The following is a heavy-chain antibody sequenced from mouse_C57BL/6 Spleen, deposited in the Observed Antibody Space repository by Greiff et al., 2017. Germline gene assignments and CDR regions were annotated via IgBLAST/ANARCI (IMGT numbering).Heavy chain of an antibody. CDR1: GYTFTSYW. CDR3: ASHYSNLRFAY. D-gene: IGHD2-5*01. CDR2: IDPSDSYT. V-gene: IGHV1-50*01. Sequence: VQLQQPGAELVKPGASVKLSCKASGYTFTSYWMQWVKQRPGQGLEWIGEIDPSDSYTNNNQKFKGKATLTVDTSSSTAYMQLSSLTSEDSAVYYCASHYSNLRFAYWGQGTLVTVSA. J-gene: IGHJ3*01.